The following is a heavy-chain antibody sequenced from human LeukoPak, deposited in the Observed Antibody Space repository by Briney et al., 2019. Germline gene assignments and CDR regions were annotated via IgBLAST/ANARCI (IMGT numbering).Heavy chain of an antibody. CDR3: ARDFWSGYYGY. CDR1: GFTFDDYA. J-gene: IGHJ4*02. V-gene: IGHV3-9*01. CDR2: ITWNSGII. D-gene: IGHD3-3*01. Sequence: GGSLRLSCAASGFTFDDYAMHWVRQAPGRGLEWVSGITWNSGIIGYADSVKGRFTISRDNAKNSLYLRMNSLRAEDTAVYYCARDFWSGYYGYWGQGTLVTVSS.